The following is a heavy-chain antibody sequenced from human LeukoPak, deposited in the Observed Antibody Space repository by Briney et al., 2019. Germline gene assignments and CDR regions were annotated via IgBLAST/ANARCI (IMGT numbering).Heavy chain of an antibody. CDR2: IYTSGST. CDR1: GGSISSYY. J-gene: IGHJ4*02. Sequence: SETLSLTCTVSGGSISSYYWGWIRQPPGKGLEWIGYIYTSGSTNYNPSLKSRVTISVDTSKNQFSLKPSSVTAADTAVYYCASSPLAAADPYYFDHWGQGTLVTVSS. V-gene: IGHV4-4*09. CDR3: ASSPLAAADPYYFDH. D-gene: IGHD6-13*01.